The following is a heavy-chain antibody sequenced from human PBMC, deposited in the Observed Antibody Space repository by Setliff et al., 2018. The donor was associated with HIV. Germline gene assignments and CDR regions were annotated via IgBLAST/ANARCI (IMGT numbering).Heavy chain of an antibody. CDR1: GDTFSKHA. CDR3: AKNILGGAFDM. Sequence: ASVKVSCKASGDTFSKHAVSWVRQAPGQGLEWMGSFIPTYDTTSYAREFQGRLTITADEYTSTVYMDLSRLTSDDTAIFFCAKNILGGAFDMWGQGAMVTVSS. CDR2: FIPTYDTT. V-gene: IGHV1-69*13. D-gene: IGHD3-16*01. J-gene: IGHJ3*02.